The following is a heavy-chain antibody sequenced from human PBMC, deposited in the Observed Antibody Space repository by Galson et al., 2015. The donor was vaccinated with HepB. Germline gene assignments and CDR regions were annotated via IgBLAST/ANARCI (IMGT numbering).Heavy chain of an antibody. Sequence: SLRLSCAASGFTFSKYGMHWVRQAPGKGLEWVAVISYDGSNKYYADSVKGRFTISRDNSKNMLYLQMNSLRAEDTALYYCAKDPYLYSALAGTMAGFDYWGQGTLVTVSS. CDR1: GFTFSKYG. CDR2: ISYDGSNK. D-gene: IGHD6-19*01. V-gene: IGHV3-30*18. CDR3: AKDPYLYSALAGTMAGFDY. J-gene: IGHJ4*02.